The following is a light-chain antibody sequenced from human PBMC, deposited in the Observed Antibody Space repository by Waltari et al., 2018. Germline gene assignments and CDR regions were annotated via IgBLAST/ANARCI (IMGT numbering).Light chain of an antibody. Sequence: QSALTQPASGSGSPGQSITISCPGASTDVGDYNFVSWYQQIPGKAPKVIIYDVTKRPSGVSNRFSGSKSGNSASLSISGLQAEDEAHYYCCSYAGRSTWVFGGGTKVTVL. V-gene: IGLV2-23*02. CDR1: STDVGDYNF. J-gene: IGLJ3*02. CDR3: CSYAGRSTWV. CDR2: DVT.